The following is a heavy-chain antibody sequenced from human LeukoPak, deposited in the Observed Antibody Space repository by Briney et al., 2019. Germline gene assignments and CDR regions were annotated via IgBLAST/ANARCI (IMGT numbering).Heavy chain of an antibody. CDR3: VRDGPSKVPFDY. Sequence: GGSLRLSCAASGFTFSSYEMNWVRQAPGKGLEWVSSISTTSSYIYYSDSVKGRFTISRDNAKNSLDLQMNSLRADDTAVYFCVRDGPSKVPFDYWGPGILVTVSS. D-gene: IGHD4-11*01. V-gene: IGHV3-21*01. CDR1: GFTFSSYE. J-gene: IGHJ4*02. CDR2: ISTTSSYI.